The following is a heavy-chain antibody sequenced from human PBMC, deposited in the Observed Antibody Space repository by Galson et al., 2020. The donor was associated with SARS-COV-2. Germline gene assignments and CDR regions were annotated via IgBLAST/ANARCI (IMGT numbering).Heavy chain of an antibody. CDR2: IYSGGST. Sequence: GGSLRLSCAASGLTVSSSYMTWVRQTPGKGLEWVSVIYSGGSTYYADSVKGRFTVSRDNSKNTLYLQMDSLRAEDTAVYYCARYYYNSGDWYLDVWGRGTLVTVSS. CDR1: GLTVSSSY. D-gene: IGHD3-22*01. V-gene: IGHV3-53*01. J-gene: IGHJ2*01. CDR3: ARYYYNSGDWYLDV.